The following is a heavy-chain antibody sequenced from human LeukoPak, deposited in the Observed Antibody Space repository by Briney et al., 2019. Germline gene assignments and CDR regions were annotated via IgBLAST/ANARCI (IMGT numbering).Heavy chain of an antibody. CDR3: ARDQGGSSWTPYNWFDP. CDR1: GYTFTGYY. D-gene: IGHD6-13*01. V-gene: IGHV1-2*02. J-gene: IGHJ5*02. CDR2: INPNSGGT. Sequence: ASVKVSCKASGYTFTGYYMHWMRQAPGQGLEWMGWINPNSGGTNYAQKFQGRVTMTRDTSISTAYMELSRLRSDDTAVYYCARDQGGSSWTPYNWFDPWGQGTLVTVSS.